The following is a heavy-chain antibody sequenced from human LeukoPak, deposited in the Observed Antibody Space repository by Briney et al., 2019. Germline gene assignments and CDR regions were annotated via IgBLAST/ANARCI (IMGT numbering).Heavy chain of an antibody. V-gene: IGHV3-23*01. CDR1: GFTFSSYA. CDR3: AKGSRPGYSYGPREYYYYMDV. J-gene: IGHJ6*03. D-gene: IGHD5-18*01. Sequence: GGSLRLSCAASGFTFSSYAMSWVRQAPGKGLEWVSAISGSGGSTFYADSVRGRFTISRDNSKNTLYLQMNSLRAEDTAVYYCAKGSRPGYSYGPREYYYYMDVWGKGTTVTVSS. CDR2: ISGSGGST.